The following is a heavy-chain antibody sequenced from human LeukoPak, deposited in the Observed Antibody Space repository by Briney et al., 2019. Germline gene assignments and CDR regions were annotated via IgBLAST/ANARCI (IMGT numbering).Heavy chain of an antibody. D-gene: IGHD2-2*01. CDR3: ARLVCSTIPCYGKFYFDS. CDR1: GFTLTNHG. Sequence: GGSLRLSCAVSGFTLTNHGVSWVRQAPGKGLEWVSIITGTGGRYYADSVKGRFTISRDNAKNSVYLQMNSLRAEDTAVYYCARLVCSTIPCYGKFYFDSWGQGTLVPVSS. J-gene: IGHJ4*02. V-gene: IGHV3-21*01. CDR2: IITGTGGR.